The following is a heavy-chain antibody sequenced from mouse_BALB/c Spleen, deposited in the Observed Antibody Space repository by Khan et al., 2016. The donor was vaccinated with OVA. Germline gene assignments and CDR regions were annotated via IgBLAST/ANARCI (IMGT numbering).Heavy chain of an antibody. CDR2: ISYSGNT. V-gene: IGHV3-2*02. CDR3: PRVYGGDFDY. D-gene: IGHD2-10*02. J-gene: IGHJ2*01. CDR1: GYSITSDYA. Sequence: EVGLVESGPGLVKPSQSLSLTCTVTGYSITSDYAWNWIRQFPGTKLEWMGYISYSGNTNYNPSLKSRISITRDTSKNQFFLQLNSVTTEDTATYDSPRVYGGDFDYWGQGTTLTVSS.